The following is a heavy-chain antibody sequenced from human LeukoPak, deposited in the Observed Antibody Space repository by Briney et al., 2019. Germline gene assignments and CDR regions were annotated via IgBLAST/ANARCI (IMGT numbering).Heavy chain of an antibody. CDR2: MYYSGNT. CDR3: ARRTTAAFAFDI. Sequence: SETLSLTCTVSGGSISSYYWSWIRQPPGKGLEWIGYMYYSGNTNYNPSLKSRVTISVDTSKNHFSLKLSSVTAADTAVYYCARRTTAAFAFDIWGQGTMVTVSS. CDR1: GGSISSYY. D-gene: IGHD1/OR15-1a*01. V-gene: IGHV4-59*08. J-gene: IGHJ3*02.